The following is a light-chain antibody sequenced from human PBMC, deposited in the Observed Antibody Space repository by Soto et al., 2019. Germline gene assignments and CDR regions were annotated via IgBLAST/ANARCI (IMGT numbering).Light chain of an antibody. CDR3: QQYNNWPPRWT. CDR1: QSVCSN. V-gene: IGKV3-15*01. CDR2: GAS. Sequence: EIVMTQSPATLSVSPGERATLSCRASQSVCSNLAWYQQKPGQAPRLLIYGASTRATGIPARFSGSGSGTEFTLTISSLQSEDFAVYYCQQYNNWPPRWTFGQGTKVEIK. J-gene: IGKJ1*01.